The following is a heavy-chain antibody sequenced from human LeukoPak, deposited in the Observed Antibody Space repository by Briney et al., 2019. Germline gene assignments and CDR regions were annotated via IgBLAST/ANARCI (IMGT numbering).Heavy chain of an antibody. CDR3: ARDRYDFWSGYSLNWFDP. J-gene: IGHJ5*02. D-gene: IGHD3-3*01. CDR2: ISSSGSTL. Sequence: PGGSLRLSCAASGFTFSSYEMNWGRQAPGKGGEWVSYISSSGSTLYYADSVKGRFPISRDNAKNSLYLQMNSLRAEDTAVYYCARDRYDFWSGYSLNWFDPWGQGTLVTVSS. CDR1: GFTFSSYE. V-gene: IGHV3-48*03.